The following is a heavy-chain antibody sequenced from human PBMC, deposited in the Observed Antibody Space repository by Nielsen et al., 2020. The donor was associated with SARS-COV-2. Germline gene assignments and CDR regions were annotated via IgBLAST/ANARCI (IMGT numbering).Heavy chain of an antibody. V-gene: IGHV5-10-1*01. D-gene: IGHD2-2*01. J-gene: IGHJ5*02. CDR2: IDPSDSYT. CDR3: ARHRGYQLLFDRFDP. Sequence: GESLKISCQGSGSLFTTYWISWVRQVPGKGLEWMGGIDPSDSYTKYRPSFEGHVTISMDKSLNTAYLQWSSLRASDTGIYYCARHRGYQLLFDRFDPWGQGTLVTVSS. CDR1: GSLFTTYW.